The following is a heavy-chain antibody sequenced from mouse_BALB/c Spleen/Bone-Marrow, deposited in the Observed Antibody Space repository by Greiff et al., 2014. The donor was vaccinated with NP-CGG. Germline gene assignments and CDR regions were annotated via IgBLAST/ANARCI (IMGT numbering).Heavy chain of an antibody. CDR1: GFNIKDPY. V-gene: IGHV14-3*02. J-gene: IGHJ3*01. Sequence: EVQLQQSGAELVKPGASVKLSCTASGFNIKDPYLHWVKQRPEQGLDWIGRIDPAKGNTNYDPKFQGKATITADTSSNTAYLQLSSLTSEDTAVYFCARNYPFAYWGQGTLVTVSA. CDR3: ARNYPFAY. D-gene: IGHD2-1*01. CDR2: IDPAKGNT.